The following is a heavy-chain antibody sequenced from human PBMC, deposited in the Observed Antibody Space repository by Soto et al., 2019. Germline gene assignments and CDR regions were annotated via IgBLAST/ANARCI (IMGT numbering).Heavy chain of an antibody. J-gene: IGHJ4*02. CDR1: GYTFTSYG. CDR2: ISAYNGNR. Sequence: QIQLVQSGAEVKKPGDSVKVSCKASGYTFTSYGISWVRQAPGQGLEWMGWISAYNGNRIYAQKVQGRVTMTTDTSTNTDYMEVRSLRSDDTAVYYCSRDQVGATGDYWGQGTLVTVSS. V-gene: IGHV1-18*01. D-gene: IGHD1-26*01. CDR3: SRDQVGATGDY.